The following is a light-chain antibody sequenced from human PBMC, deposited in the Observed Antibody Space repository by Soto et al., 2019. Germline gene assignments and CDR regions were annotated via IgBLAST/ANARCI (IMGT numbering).Light chain of an antibody. Sequence: QSALTQPRSVSGSPGQSVTISCTGTSSDVGGYQFVSWYQQYPGKAPKVMIYEVTKRPSGVPDRFSGSKSVNTASLTVSGLQADDEADYYCASHAGSRPAWVFGGGTKLTVL. CDR3: ASHAGSRPAWV. V-gene: IGLV2-11*01. J-gene: IGLJ3*02. CDR1: SSDVGGYQF. CDR2: EVT.